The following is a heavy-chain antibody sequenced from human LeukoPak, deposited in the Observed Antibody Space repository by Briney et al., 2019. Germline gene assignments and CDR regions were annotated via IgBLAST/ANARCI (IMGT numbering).Heavy chain of an antibody. CDR2: MNPNSGNT. Sequence: GASVKVSCKASGYTFTSYDINWVRQATGQGLEWMGWMNPNSGNTGYAQKFQGRVTMTRNTSISTAYMELSSLRSEDTALYYCARAAWVSTSSKYYFDYWGQGTLVTVSS. J-gene: IGHJ4*02. V-gene: IGHV1-8*01. CDR1: GYTFTSYD. D-gene: IGHD2-21*01. CDR3: ARAAWVSTSSKYYFDY.